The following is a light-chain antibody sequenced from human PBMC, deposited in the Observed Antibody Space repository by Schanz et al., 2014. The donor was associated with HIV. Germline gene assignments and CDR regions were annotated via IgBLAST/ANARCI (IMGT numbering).Light chain of an antibody. CDR2: ASS. CDR3: QQYGSSPWT. Sequence: EIVLTQSPGSLSLSPGERATLSCRASQSVRSSYLAWYQQRPGQAPRLLIYASSSRATGIPDRFSGSGSGTDFTLTITRLEPEDFAVYYCQQYGSSPWTFGQGTRVDVK. V-gene: IGKV3-20*01. CDR1: QSVRSSY. J-gene: IGKJ1*01.